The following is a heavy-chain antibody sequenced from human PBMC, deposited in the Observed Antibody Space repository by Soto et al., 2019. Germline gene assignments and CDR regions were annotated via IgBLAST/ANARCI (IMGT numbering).Heavy chain of an antibody. Sequence: QAGGSLRLSCAASGFTFSSYAMHWVRQAPGKGLEWVTIISYDGSNKYYADSVKGRFTISRDNSKNTLYLQMNSLRAEDTAVYYCARDNSPVEWELRAFDSWGQGTMVTVSS. CDR2: ISYDGSNK. CDR1: GFTFSSYA. CDR3: ARDNSPVEWELRAFDS. J-gene: IGHJ3*02. V-gene: IGHV3-30-3*01. D-gene: IGHD1-26*01.